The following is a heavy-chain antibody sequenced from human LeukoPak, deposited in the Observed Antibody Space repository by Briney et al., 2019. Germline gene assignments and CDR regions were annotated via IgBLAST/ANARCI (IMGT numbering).Heavy chain of an antibody. D-gene: IGHD3-9*01. CDR3: ARRLSGYYFDS. CDR2: ISGSGGTI. V-gene: IGHV3-23*01. J-gene: IGHJ4*02. Sequence: GVSLRLSCAASGVTFSSYAMSWVRQAPGKGLEWVSAISGSGGTIYYADSVKGRFTISRDNAKNSLYLQMNSLRAEDTAVYYCARRLSGYYFDSWGQGTLVTVSS. CDR1: GVTFSSYA.